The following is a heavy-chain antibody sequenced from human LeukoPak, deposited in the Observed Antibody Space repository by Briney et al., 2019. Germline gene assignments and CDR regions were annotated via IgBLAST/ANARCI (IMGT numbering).Heavy chain of an antibody. J-gene: IGHJ4*02. V-gene: IGHV3-30-3*01. Sequence: GGSLRLSCAASGFTFSSYAMHWVRQAPGKGLEWVAVISYDGSNKYYADSMKGRFTISRDNSKNTLYLQMNSLRAEDTAVYYCAGVDTAMVISYYFDYWGQGTLVTVSS. CDR3: AGVDTAMVISYYFDY. CDR2: ISYDGSNK. CDR1: GFTFSSYA. D-gene: IGHD5-18*01.